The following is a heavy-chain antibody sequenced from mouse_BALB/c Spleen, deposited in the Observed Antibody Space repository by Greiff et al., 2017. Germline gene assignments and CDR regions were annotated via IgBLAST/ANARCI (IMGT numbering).Heavy chain of an antibody. CDR3: SVIYYGSLDY. D-gene: IGHD1-1*01. J-gene: IGHJ2*01. V-gene: IGHV5-17*02. Sequence: VQLKESGGGLVQPGGSRKLSCAASGFTFSSFGMHWVRQAPEKGLEWVAYISSGSSTNYYADTVKGRFTISRDNPKNTLFLQMTSLRSEDTAMYYCSVIYYGSLDYWGQGTTLTVSS. CDR1: GFTFSSFG. CDR2: ISSGSSTN.